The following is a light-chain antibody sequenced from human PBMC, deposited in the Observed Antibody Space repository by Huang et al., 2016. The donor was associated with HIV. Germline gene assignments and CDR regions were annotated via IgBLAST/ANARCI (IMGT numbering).Light chain of an antibody. CDR1: QTLLHSKGYIY. V-gene: IGKV2-28*01. CDR2: LGS. Sequence: DIVMTQSPLSLPVTPGEPASISCRSSQTLLHSKGYIYLDWYLQKPGQSPQLLIYLGSNRAPGVPDRFSGSGSGTDFTLKISRVEAEDVGVYYCMQALQTPRTFGQGTKVEIK. CDR3: MQALQTPRT. J-gene: IGKJ1*01.